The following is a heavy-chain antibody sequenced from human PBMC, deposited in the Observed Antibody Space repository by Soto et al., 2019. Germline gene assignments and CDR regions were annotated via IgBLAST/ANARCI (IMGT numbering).Heavy chain of an antibody. J-gene: IGHJ5*02. CDR3: ARGDSGWYGNWFDP. Sequence: PSETLSLTCTVSGGSISSYYWSWIRQPPGKGLEWIGYIYYSGSTNYNPSLKSRVTISVDTSKNQFSLKLSSVTAADTAVYYCARGDSGWYGNWFDPWGQGTLVTVSS. CDR1: GGSISSYY. V-gene: IGHV4-59*01. D-gene: IGHD6-19*01. CDR2: IYYSGST.